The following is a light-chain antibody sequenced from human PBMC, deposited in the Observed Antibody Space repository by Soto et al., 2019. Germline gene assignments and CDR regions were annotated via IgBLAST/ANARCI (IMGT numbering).Light chain of an antibody. J-gene: IGKJ5*01. CDR3: QEAYSFPIT. V-gene: IGKV1D-12*01. CDR2: GAS. CDR1: QDIAGY. Sequence: DTPGTQSPSSVSASVGDTVTITCRASQDIAGYLAWYQHKTGRTPEILIHGASRLQSGVPERFSGSGSGTDLNLSINRLQPEDFATYYCQEAYSFPITCGQGTRLEI.